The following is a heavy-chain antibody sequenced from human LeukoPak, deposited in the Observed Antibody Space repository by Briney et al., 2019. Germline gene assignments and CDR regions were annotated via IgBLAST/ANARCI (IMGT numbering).Heavy chain of an antibody. CDR3: AKDYPSYGRDPRTVDY. Sequence: GGSLRLSCAASGFSFSSNSVNWVRQAPGKGLEWVSYISGSSSTIYYADSVKGRFTISRDNSKNTLYLQMNSLRAEDTAVYYCAKDYPSYGRDPRTVDYWGQGTLVTVSS. V-gene: IGHV3-48*01. J-gene: IGHJ4*02. D-gene: IGHD1-26*01. CDR2: ISGSSSTI. CDR1: GFSFSSNS.